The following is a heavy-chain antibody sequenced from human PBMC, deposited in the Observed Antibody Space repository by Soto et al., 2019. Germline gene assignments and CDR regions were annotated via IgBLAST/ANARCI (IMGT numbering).Heavy chain of an antibody. V-gene: IGHV1-8*01. CDR3: ASSPVVVVAATTNYYYYGTDV. CDR2: MNPNSGNT. CDR1: GYTFTSYD. J-gene: IGHJ6*02. Sequence: QVQLVQSGAEVKKPGASVKVSCKASGYTFTSYDINWVRQATGQGLEWMGWMNPNSGNTGYAQKFQGRVTMTRNTSISTAYMELSSLRSEDTAVYYCASSPVVVVAATTNYYYYGTDVWGQGTTVTVSS. D-gene: IGHD2-15*01.